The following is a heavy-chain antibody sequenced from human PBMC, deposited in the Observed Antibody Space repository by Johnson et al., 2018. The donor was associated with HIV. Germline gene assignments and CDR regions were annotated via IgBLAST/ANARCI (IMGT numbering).Heavy chain of an antibody. CDR2: ISYDGSDK. J-gene: IGHJ3*02. D-gene: IGHD5-12*01. Sequence: QVQLVESGGGVVQPGRSLRLSCAASGFTFSSFAIHWVRQAPGKGLEWVAVISYDGSDKYYADSVKGRFTISRDNSKNTLYLEMNSLRAEDTAVYYCAGDQSGYDSVTAAFDIWGQGTMVTVSS. CDR3: AGDQSGYDSVTAAFDI. CDR1: GFTFSSFA. V-gene: IGHV3-30-3*01.